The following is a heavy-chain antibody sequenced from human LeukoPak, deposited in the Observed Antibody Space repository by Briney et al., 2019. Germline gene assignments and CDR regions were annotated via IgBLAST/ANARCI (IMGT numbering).Heavy chain of an antibody. D-gene: IGHD3-10*01. CDR2: INHSGST. CDR3: ARMYYYGSGSYYKAVTPFDY. J-gene: IGHJ4*02. CDR1: GGSFSGYY. V-gene: IGHV4-34*01. Sequence: SETLSLTCAVYGGSFSGYYWSWIRQPPGKGLEWIGEINHSGSTNYNPSLKSRVTISVDTSKNQFSLKLSSVTAADTAVYYCARMYYYGSGSYYKAVTPFDYWGQGTLVTVSS.